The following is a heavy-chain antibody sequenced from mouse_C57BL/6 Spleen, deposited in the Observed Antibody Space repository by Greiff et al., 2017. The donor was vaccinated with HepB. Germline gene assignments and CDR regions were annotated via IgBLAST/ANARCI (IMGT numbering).Heavy chain of an antibody. V-gene: IGHV3-6*01. CDR1: GYSITSGYY. D-gene: IGHD2-12*01. J-gene: IGHJ1*03. CDR2: ISYDGSN. CDR3: ARDYDDGDWYFDV. Sequence: EVQLQESGPGLVKPSQSLSLTCSVTGYSITSGYYWNWIRQFPGNKLEWMGYISYDGSNNYNPSLKNRISITRDTSKNQFFLKLNSVTTEDTATYYCARDYDDGDWYFDVWGTGTTVTVSS.